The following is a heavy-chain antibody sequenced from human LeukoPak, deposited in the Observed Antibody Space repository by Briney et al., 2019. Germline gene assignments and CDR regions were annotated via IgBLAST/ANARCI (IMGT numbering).Heavy chain of an antibody. CDR3: ATRSSSIYYYYGMDV. V-gene: IGHV3-66*02. J-gene: IGHJ6*02. D-gene: IGHD6-6*01. CDR1: GFTVSSNY. CDR2: IYSSGNT. Sequence: GGSLTLSCPASGFTVSSNYMSWVRQAPGKGLDWVSVIYSSGNTYYADSVKGRFTISRDNSKNTLYLQMNSLGPEDTAVYYCATRSSSIYYYYGMDVWGQGTTVTVSS.